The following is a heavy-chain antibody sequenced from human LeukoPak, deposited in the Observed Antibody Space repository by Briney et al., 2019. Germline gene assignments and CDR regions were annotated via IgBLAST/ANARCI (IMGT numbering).Heavy chain of an antibody. CDR2: IKSKTHGGTT. CDR1: GFTFTNAW. J-gene: IGHJ4*02. D-gene: IGHD7-27*01. Sequence: GGSLRLSCAASGFTFTNAWLTWVRQAPGKGLACVGRIKSKTHGGTTDSAAPVKSRLTISRDDSKNMLYLQMNSLKTEDTAVYYCATSPQPGVEYWGVRNLVTVSS. CDR3: ATSPQPGVEY. V-gene: IGHV3-15*01.